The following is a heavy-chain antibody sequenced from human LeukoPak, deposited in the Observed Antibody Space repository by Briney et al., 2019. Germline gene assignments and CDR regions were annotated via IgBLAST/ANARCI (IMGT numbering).Heavy chain of an antibody. CDR3: ARLEGSGWPYYGMDV. D-gene: IGHD6-19*01. CDR1: GGSISSSSYY. CDR2: IYYSGST. Sequence: SETLSLTCTVYGGSISSSSYYWGWIRQPPGKGLEWIGSIYYSGSTYYNPSLKSRVTISVDTSKNQFSLKLSSVTAADTAVYYCARLEGSGWPYYGMDVWGQGTTVTVSS. V-gene: IGHV4-39*01. J-gene: IGHJ6*02.